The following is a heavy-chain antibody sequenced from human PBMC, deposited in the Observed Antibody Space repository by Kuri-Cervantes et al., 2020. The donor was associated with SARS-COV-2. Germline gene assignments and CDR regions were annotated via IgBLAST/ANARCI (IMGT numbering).Heavy chain of an antibody. CDR3: ARGSGILLWFREAPHAFDI. Sequence: GGSLRLSCAASGFTVSSNYMSWVRQAPGKGLEWVSVIYSGGSTYYADSVKGRFTISRDNSKNTLYLQMNSLRDEDTAVYYCARGSGILLWFREAPHAFDIWGQGTTVTV. CDR1: GFTVSSNY. CDR2: IYSGGST. J-gene: IGHJ3*02. D-gene: IGHD3-10*01. V-gene: IGHV3-53*01.